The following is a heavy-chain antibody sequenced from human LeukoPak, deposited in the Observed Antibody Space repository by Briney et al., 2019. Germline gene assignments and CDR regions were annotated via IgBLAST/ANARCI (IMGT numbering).Heavy chain of an antibody. Sequence: SETLSLTCTVSGGSISNYYWSWIRQPPGKGLEWIGYIYYSGTTYYNPSLESRVTMSVDTSKNQFSLKLRSVTAADTAVYFCARGSGVAVGMDVWGQGTTVIVSS. J-gene: IGHJ6*02. V-gene: IGHV4-59*12. D-gene: IGHD6-19*01. CDR1: GGSISNYY. CDR3: ARGSGVAVGMDV. CDR2: IYYSGTT.